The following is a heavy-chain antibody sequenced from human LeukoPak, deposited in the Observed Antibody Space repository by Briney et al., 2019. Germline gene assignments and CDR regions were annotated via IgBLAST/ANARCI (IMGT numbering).Heavy chain of an antibody. J-gene: IGHJ3*02. V-gene: IGHV3-21*01. D-gene: IGHD3-9*01. CDR1: AFTFSSYS. CDR2: ISSSSSYI. CDR3: ARTVIDILTGYFPPDAFDI. Sequence: GGSLRHSCAACAFTFSSYSMNWGRQAPGEGLEWVSSISSSSSYIYYADSVKGRFTISRDNAKNSLYLQMNSLRAEDTAVYYCARTVIDILTGYFPPDAFDIWGQGTMVTVSS.